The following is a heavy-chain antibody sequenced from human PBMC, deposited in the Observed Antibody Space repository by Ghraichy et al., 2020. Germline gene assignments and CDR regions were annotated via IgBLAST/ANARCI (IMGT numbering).Heavy chain of an antibody. CDR3: AGNIVSHCTNGVCYTTPFDY. CDR2: IIPIFGTA. Sequence: SVKVSCKASGGTFSSYAISWVRQAPGQGLEWMGGIIPIFGTANYAQKFQGRVTITADESTSTAYMELSSLRSEDTAVYYCAGNIVSHCTNGVCYTTPFDYWGQGTLVTVSS. CDR1: GGTFSSYA. D-gene: IGHD2-8*01. V-gene: IGHV1-69*13. J-gene: IGHJ4*02.